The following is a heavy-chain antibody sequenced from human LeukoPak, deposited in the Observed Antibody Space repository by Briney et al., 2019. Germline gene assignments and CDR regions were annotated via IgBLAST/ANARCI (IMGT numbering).Heavy chain of an antibody. CDR3: ARGLQTYYYDSSAYYSDY. V-gene: IGHV4-59*08. J-gene: IGHJ4*02. D-gene: IGHD3-22*01. CDR1: GGSISSYY. Sequence: SETLSLTCTVSGGSISSYYWSWIRQPPGKGLEWIGYTYYSGSTNYNPSLKSRVTISVDTSKNQFSLKLSSVTAADTAVYYCARGLQTYYYDSSAYYSDYWGQGTLVTVPS. CDR2: TYYSGST.